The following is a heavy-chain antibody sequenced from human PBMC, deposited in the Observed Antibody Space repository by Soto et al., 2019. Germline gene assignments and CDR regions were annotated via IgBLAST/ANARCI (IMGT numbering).Heavy chain of an antibody. D-gene: IGHD2-15*01. J-gene: IGHJ5*02. V-gene: IGHV4-4*02. CDR2: IYHSGST. CDR3: ARWSDIVVVVAATGWFDP. Sequence: QVQLQESGPGLVKPSGTLSLTCAVSGGSISSSNWWSWVRQPPGKGLEWIGGIYHSGSTNYNPSLMSRVTISVVKSKNQFSLKLSSVPAADTAVYYCARWSDIVVVVAATGWFDPWGQGTLVTVSS. CDR1: GGSISSSNW.